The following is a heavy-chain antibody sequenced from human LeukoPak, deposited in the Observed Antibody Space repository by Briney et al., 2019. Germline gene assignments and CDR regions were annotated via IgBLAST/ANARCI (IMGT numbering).Heavy chain of an antibody. CDR2: ISYDGSNK. Sequence: GGSLRLSCAASGFTFSSYSIHWVRQAPGKGLEWVAVISYDGSNKYYADSVKGRFTISRDNSKNTLYLQMNSLRAEDTAVYYCARVRNYYDSSGYLDYWGQGTLVTVSS. CDR1: GFTFSSYS. J-gene: IGHJ4*02. V-gene: IGHV3-30-3*01. CDR3: ARVRNYYDSSGYLDY. D-gene: IGHD3-22*01.